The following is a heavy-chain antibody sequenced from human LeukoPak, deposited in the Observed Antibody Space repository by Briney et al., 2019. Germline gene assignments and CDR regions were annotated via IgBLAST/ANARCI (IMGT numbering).Heavy chain of an antibody. Sequence: SGPTLTQPTHTLTLTYTFCGFSLSPSGVGVGWIRQPPGKALEWLALIYWDDDKRYSPSLKSRLTITKDTSKNQVVLTMTNMDPVDTATYYCAHSPLEQWLVYFDYWGQGTLVTVSS. CDR3: AHSPLEQWLVYFDY. CDR1: GFSLSPSGVG. D-gene: IGHD6-19*01. CDR2: IYWDDDK. V-gene: IGHV2-5*02. J-gene: IGHJ4*02.